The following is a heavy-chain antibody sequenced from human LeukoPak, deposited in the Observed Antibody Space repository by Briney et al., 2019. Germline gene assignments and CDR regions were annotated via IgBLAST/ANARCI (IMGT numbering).Heavy chain of an antibody. CDR2: ISSSGSTI. CDR3: ARDRVGATLYFDY. J-gene: IGHJ4*02. Sequence: GGSLRLSCAASGFTFSDYYMSWIRQAPGKGVEWVSYISSSGSTIYYADSVKGRFTISRDNSKNTLYLQMNSLRAEDTAVYYCARDRVGATLYFDYWGQGTLVTVSS. CDR1: GFTFSDYY. V-gene: IGHV3-11*01. D-gene: IGHD1-26*01.